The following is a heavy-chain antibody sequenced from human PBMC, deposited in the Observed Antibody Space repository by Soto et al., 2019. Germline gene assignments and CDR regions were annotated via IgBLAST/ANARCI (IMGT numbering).Heavy chain of an antibody. CDR2: INPSADST. CDR3: ARDSIAVAGTDFDY. V-gene: IGHV1-46*03. D-gene: IGHD6-19*01. Sequence: ASVKVSCKAFGYTFTNYYMHWVRQAPGQGLEWMGAINPSADSTSYAPKFRGRVTMTRDTSTSTVYMELSSLRSEDTAVYYCARDSIAVAGTDFDYWGQGTLVTVSS. CDR1: GYTFTNYY. J-gene: IGHJ4*02.